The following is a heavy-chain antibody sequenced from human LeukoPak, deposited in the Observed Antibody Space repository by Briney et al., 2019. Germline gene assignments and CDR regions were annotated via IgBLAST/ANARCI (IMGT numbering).Heavy chain of an antibody. J-gene: IGHJ3*02. V-gene: IGHV1-2*02. CDR2: INPNSGGT. Sequence: GASVKVSCKASAYTFTGYYLHWVRQAPGQGLEWMGWINPNSGGTKYAQRFQGRVTMTRDTSISTAYMELSRLRSDDTAVYYCANYCGGSCRDAFDIWGQGTMVTVSS. D-gene: IGHD2-15*01. CDR1: AYTFTGYY. CDR3: ANYCGGSCRDAFDI.